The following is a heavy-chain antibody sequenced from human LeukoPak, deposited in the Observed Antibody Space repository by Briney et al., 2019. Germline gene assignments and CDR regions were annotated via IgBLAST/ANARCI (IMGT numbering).Heavy chain of an antibody. J-gene: IGHJ3*01. CDR2: IYNSEST. CDR1: GGSISSYY. V-gene: IGHV4-4*07. Sequence: SETLSLTCTVSGGSISSYYWSWIRQPPGKGLEWIGRIYNSESTNSNPSLKSRVTMSIDTSKSQFSLNLSSVTAADTAVYYCAREGIGTGGAKGGLDVWGQGTMVTVSS. D-gene: IGHD1-26*01. CDR3: AREGIGTGGAKGGLDV.